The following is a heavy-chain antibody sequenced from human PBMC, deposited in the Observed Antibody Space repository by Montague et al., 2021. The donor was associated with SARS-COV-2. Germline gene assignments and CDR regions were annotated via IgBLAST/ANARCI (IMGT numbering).Heavy chain of an antibody. D-gene: IGHD3-22*01. Sequence: SETLSLTCTVSGGSISSSNYYWGWIRQPPGKGLEWIGSIYYTGSSYYNPSLKSRVTISVDTSKNQFSLKLSSVTAADTAVYYCARDTRIVMLVVVIRYGLDVWGQGTTVTVSS. CDR2: IYYTGSS. CDR3: ARDTRIVMLVVVIRYGLDV. J-gene: IGHJ6*02. CDR1: GGSISSSNYY. V-gene: IGHV4-39*07.